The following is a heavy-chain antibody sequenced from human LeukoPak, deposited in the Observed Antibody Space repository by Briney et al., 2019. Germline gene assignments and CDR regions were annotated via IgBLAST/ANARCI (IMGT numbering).Heavy chain of an antibody. CDR3: ARELDSSGWRTHGQFDY. V-gene: IGHV1-8*01. Sequence: ASVKVSCKTSGYTFTSYEINWVRQVTGQGLEWMGWINPNSDITAYAQKFQGRVTITADESTSTAYMELSSLRSEDTAVYYCARELDSSGWRTHGQFDYWGQGTLVTVSS. D-gene: IGHD6-19*01. CDR1: GYTFTSYE. J-gene: IGHJ4*02. CDR2: INPNSDIT.